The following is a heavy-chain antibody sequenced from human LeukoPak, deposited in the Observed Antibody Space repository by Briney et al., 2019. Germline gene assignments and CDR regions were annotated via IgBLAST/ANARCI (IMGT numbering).Heavy chain of an antibody. Sequence: SETLSLTCTVSGGSISSYYWNWIRQSAGKGLEWIGRIYTSGSTNYNPSLKSRVTMSVDTSKNQISLKLSFMTAADTAVYYCARGSSGSYSYYFDYWGQGTLVTVSS. V-gene: IGHV4-4*07. J-gene: IGHJ4*02. CDR1: GGSISSYY. CDR3: ARGSSGSYSYYFDY. D-gene: IGHD1-26*01. CDR2: IYTSGST.